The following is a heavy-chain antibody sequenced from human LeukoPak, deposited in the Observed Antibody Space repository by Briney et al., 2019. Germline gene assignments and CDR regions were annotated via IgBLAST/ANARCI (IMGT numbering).Heavy chain of an antibody. D-gene: IGHD2-2*01. CDR3: ARPGRYCSSTSCFKDAFDI. J-gene: IGHJ3*02. V-gene: IGHV4-38-2*01. CDR2: IYHSGST. Sequence: SETLSLTCAVSGYSISSGYYWGWIRQPPGKGLEWIGSIYHSGSTYYNPSLKSRVTISVDTSKNQFSLKLSSVTAADTAVYYCARPGRYCSSTSCFKDAFDIWGQGTMVTVSS. CDR1: GYSISSGYY.